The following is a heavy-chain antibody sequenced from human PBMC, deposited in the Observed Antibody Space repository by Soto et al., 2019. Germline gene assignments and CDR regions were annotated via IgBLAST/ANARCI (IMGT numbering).Heavy chain of an antibody. CDR2: TGYSRLTT. CDR3: APVHRTSRSFDY. CDR1: GLNFSILA. V-gene: IGHV3-23*01. J-gene: IGHJ4*02. Sequence: GGSLRLSCAASGLNFSILAMSWLRRAPGKGLEWVSTTGYSRLTTYYADSVKGRFTVSRDNSKNTLDLQMSSLRAEDTAVYYCAPVHRTSRSFDYWGQGTLVTVSA. D-gene: IGHD2-2*01.